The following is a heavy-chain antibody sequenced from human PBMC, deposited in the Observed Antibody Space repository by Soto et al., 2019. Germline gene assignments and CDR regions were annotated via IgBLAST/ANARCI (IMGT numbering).Heavy chain of an antibody. CDR2: IKSKTDGGTT. Sequence: GGSLRLSCAASGFTFSNAWMNWVRQAPGKGLEWVGRIKSKTDGGTTDYAAPVKGRFTISRDDSKNTLYLQMNSLKTEDTAVYYCTTGGRVAGTYYYYYYGMDVWGQGTTVTVSS. J-gene: IGHJ6*02. D-gene: IGHD6-19*01. V-gene: IGHV3-15*07. CDR3: TTGGRVAGTYYYYYYGMDV. CDR1: GFTFSNAW.